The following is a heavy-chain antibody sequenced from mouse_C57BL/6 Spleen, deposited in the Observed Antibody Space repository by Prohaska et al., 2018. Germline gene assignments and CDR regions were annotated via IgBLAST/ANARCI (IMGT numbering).Heavy chain of an antibody. Sequence: EVKLEESGGGLVQPGGSMKLSCVASGFTFSNYWMNWVRQSPEKGLEWVAQIRLKSDNYATHYAESVKGRFTISRDDSKSSVYLQMNNLRAEDTGIYYCTGTGYWYFDVWGTGTTVTVSS. D-gene: IGHD4-1*01. V-gene: IGHV6-3*01. CDR2: IRLKSDNYAT. CDR1: GFTFSNYW. CDR3: TGTGYWYFDV. J-gene: IGHJ1*03.